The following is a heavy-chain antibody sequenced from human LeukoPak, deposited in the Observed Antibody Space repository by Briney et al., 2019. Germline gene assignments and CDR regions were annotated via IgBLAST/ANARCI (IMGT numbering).Heavy chain of an antibody. CDR3: ARHATGSYSVPWLDP. D-gene: IGHD3-10*01. Sequence: SETLSLTCTVSGGAISSHYWSRIRQPPGKGLEWVGYISDSGSTIYNPSLKSRVTILGDTSKNQFSLKLSSVTAADTAVYYCARHATGSYSVPWLDPWGQGTLVTVSS. V-gene: IGHV4-59*08. J-gene: IGHJ5*02. CDR1: GGAISSHY. CDR2: ISDSGST.